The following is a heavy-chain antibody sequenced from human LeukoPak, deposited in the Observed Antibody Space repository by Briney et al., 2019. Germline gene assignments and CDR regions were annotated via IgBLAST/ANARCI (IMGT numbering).Heavy chain of an antibody. Sequence: GGSLRLSCAASGFTFSSYSMNWVRQAPGKGLEWVSYISSSSSTIYYADSVKGRFTISRDNAKNSLYLQMNSLGDEDTAVYYCARVKSNYYYGMDVWGQGTTVTVSS. CDR1: GFTFSSYS. V-gene: IGHV3-48*02. J-gene: IGHJ6*02. CDR3: ARVKSNYYYGMDV. CDR2: ISSSSSTI.